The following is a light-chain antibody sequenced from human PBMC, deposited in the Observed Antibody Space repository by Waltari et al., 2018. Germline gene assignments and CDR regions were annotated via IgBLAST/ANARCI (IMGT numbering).Light chain of an antibody. CDR2: KAN. Sequence: QTVVTQEPSLSVSPGGTVTLTCALSSGSLSTTSYATWYQQTPGQAPRTLVYKANARSSGVPDRFSGSSPGNTGALTITGAQGDDGSYYYCALYMGSGIWVVGGGTRLTVL. J-gene: IGLJ3*02. CDR3: ALYMGSGIWV. V-gene: IGLV8-61*01. CDR1: SGSLSTTSY.